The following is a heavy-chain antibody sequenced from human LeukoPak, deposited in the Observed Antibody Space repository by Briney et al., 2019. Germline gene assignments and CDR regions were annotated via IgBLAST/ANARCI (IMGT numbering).Heavy chain of an antibody. D-gene: IGHD3-10*01. CDR3: ARAHNSYGSGFPYYGMDA. J-gene: IGHJ6*02. Sequence: ASVKVSCKASGYTFTGYSMHWVRQAPGQGLEWMGWINPNSGGTNYAQKFQGRVTMTRDTSISTAYMELSRLRSDDTAVYYCARAHNSYGSGFPYYGMDAWGQGTTVTVSS. CDR1: GYTFTGYS. CDR2: INPNSGGT. V-gene: IGHV1-2*02.